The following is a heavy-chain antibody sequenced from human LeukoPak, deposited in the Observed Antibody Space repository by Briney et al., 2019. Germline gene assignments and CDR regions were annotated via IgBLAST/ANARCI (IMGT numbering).Heavy chain of an antibody. V-gene: IGHV4-31*03. CDR1: GGSISSGGYY. CDR3: ARAHGYSYAKRFDH. Sequence: SETLSLTCTVSGGSISSGGYYWSWIRQHPGKGLEWIGYIYYSGSTYYNPSLKSRVTISVDTSKNQFSLKLSSVTAADTAVYYCARAHGYSYAKRFDHWGQGTLVTVSS. CDR2: IYYSGST. J-gene: IGHJ4*02. D-gene: IGHD5-18*01.